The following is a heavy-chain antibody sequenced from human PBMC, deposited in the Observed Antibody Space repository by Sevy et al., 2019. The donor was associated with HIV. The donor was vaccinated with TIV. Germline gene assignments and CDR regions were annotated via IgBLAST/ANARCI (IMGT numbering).Heavy chain of an antibody. V-gene: IGHV3-23*01. J-gene: IGHJ4*02. CDR3: ARKYDSRGYFDY. CDR2: ISGSGGSGDKT. CDR1: GFTFSNYA. D-gene: IGHD3-22*01. Sequence: GGSLRLSCAASGFTFSNYAMNWVRQAPGEGLEWVSGISGSGGSGDKTNYADSVMARFTISRDDSKNSLYLQLTSLGAEDTAIYYCARKYDSRGYFDYWGQGTLVTVSS.